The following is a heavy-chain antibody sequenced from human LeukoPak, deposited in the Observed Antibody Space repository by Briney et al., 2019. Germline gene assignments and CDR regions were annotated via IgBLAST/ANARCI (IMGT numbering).Heavy chain of an antibody. J-gene: IGHJ3*02. Sequence: GRSLRLSCEASGLTLTDAWMNLVRQAPGKGLEWVGRIRSETDGATPDYAGPVRGRSIISRDDSRNTMYLQMNSLKTEDTAVYYCTTIEIGYDRTAFDIWGQGTMVTVSS. D-gene: IGHD5-24*01. CDR3: TTIEIGYDRTAFDI. V-gene: IGHV3-15*01. CDR2: IRSETDGATP. CDR1: GLTLTDAW.